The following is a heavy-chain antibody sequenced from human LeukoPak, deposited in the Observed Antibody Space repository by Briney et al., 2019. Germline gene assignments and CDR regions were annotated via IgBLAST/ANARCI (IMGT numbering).Heavy chain of an antibody. CDR2: IYTSGST. CDR3: ARLGLYYDFWSGYLGYNWFDP. Sequence: SETLSLTCTVSGGSISSYYWSWIRQPPGKGQEWIGYIYTSGSTNYNPSLKSRVTISVDTSKNQFSLKLSSVTAADTAVYYCARLGLYYDFWSGYLGYNWFDPWGQGTLVTVSS. V-gene: IGHV4-4*09. D-gene: IGHD3-3*01. J-gene: IGHJ5*02. CDR1: GGSISSYY.